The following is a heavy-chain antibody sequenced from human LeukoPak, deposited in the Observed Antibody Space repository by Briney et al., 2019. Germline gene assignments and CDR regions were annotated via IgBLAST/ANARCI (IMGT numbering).Heavy chain of an antibody. CDR1: GFTFSSYG. D-gene: IGHD2-2*01. CDR3: AKFASACCCQSAFDI. J-gene: IGHJ3*02. Sequence: PGRSLRLSCAASGFTFSSYGMHWVRQAPGKGLEWVAVISYDGSNKYYADSVKGRFTISRDNSKNTLYLQMNSLRAEDTAVYYCAKFASACCCQSAFDIWGQGTMVTVSS. V-gene: IGHV3-30*18. CDR2: ISYDGSNK.